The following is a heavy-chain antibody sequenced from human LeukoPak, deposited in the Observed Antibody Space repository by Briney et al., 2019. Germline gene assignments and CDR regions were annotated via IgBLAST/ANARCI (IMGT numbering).Heavy chain of an antibody. Sequence: GGSLRLSCAASGFTFSSYAMSWVRQAPGKGLEWVSGISGSGGSTYYADSVKGRFTISRDNSKNTLYLQMNSLRAEDTAVYYCAKDRELLWFGESSLDVWGKGTTVTVSS. D-gene: IGHD3-10*01. CDR2: ISGSGGST. V-gene: IGHV3-23*01. CDR3: AKDRELLWFGESSLDV. CDR1: GFTFSSYA. J-gene: IGHJ6*04.